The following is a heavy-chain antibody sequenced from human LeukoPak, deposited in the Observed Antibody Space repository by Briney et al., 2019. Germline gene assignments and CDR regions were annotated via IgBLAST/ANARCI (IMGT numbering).Heavy chain of an antibody. CDR3: AREDSGSYYNFYYFYMDV. J-gene: IGHJ6*03. Sequence: SETLSLTCAVYGGSFSGYYWSWIRQPPGKGLEWIGEINHSGSTNYNPSLKSRVTISVDTSKNQFSLKLSSVTAADTAVYYCAREDSGSYYNFYYFYMDVWGKGTTVTISS. CDR1: GGSFSGYY. CDR2: INHSGST. D-gene: IGHD3-10*01. V-gene: IGHV4-34*01.